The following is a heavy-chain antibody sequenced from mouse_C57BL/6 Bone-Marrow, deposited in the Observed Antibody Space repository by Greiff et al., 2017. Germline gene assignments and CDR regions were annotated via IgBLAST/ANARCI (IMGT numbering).Heavy chain of an antibody. Sequence: QVQLKQPGAELVKPGASVKLSCKASGYTFTSYWMHWVKQRPGRGLEWIGRIDPNSGGTKYNEKFKSKATLTVDKPSSTAYMQLSCLTSEDSAVYYCARNYGNYRYAMDYWGQGTSVTVSS. CDR3: ARNYGNYRYAMDY. CDR2: IDPNSGGT. V-gene: IGHV1-72*01. CDR1: GYTFTSYW. J-gene: IGHJ4*01. D-gene: IGHD2-1*01.